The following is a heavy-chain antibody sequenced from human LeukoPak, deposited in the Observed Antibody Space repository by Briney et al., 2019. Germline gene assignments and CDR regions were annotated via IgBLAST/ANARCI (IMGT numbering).Heavy chain of an antibody. CDR3: AKGHDYSNYVVGY. CDR1: GFTFSSYW. Sequence: GGSLRLSCAASGFTFSSYWMSWVRQAPGKGLEWVANIKQGGSEKHYVDSVKGRFTISRDNSKNTLYLQMNSLRAEDTAVYYCAKGHDYSNYVVGYWGQGTLVTVSS. CDR2: IKQGGSEK. D-gene: IGHD4-11*01. V-gene: IGHV3-7*03. J-gene: IGHJ4*02.